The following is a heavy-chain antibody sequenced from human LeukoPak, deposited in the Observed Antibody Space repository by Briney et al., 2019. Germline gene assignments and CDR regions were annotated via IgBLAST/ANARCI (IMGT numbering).Heavy chain of an antibody. J-gene: IGHJ4*02. D-gene: IGHD6-13*01. CDR3: ARGDYGRTWYCLFFAS. V-gene: IGHV3-30-3*01. Sequence: GGSLRLSCAASGFTFYNYALHWVRQPPGKGLEWVSVISYNGNDKYYTDSVKGRFTISRDNSNNTLYLQMNSLRGEDTAVYYCARGDYGRTWYCLFFASRGERILVTVSS. CDR2: ISYNGNDK. CDR1: GFTFYNYA.